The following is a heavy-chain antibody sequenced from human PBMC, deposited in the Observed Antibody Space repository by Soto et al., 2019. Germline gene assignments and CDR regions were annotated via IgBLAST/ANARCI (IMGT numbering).Heavy chain of an antibody. J-gene: IGHJ6*02. CDR2: ISSSSSYT. D-gene: IGHD6-13*01. CDR3: ASDYSNSSSWYLHYGMDV. Sequence: GGSLRLSCAASGFTFSDYYMSWIRQAPGKGLEWVSYISSSSSYTNYADSVKGRFTISRDNAKNSLYLQMNSLRAEDTAVYYCASDYSNSSSWYLHYGMDVWGQGTTVTVSS. CDR1: GFTFSDYY. V-gene: IGHV3-11*06.